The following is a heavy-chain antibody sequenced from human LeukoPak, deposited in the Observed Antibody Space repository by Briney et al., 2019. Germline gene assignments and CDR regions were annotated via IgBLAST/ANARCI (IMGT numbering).Heavy chain of an antibody. D-gene: IGHD5-12*01. V-gene: IGHV4-59*01. CDR3: ARDSSGYDLLWFDY. CDR1: GGSISSYY. J-gene: IGHJ4*02. CDR2: IYYSGST. Sequence: PSETLSLTCTVSGGSISSYYWSWIRQPPGKGLEWIGYIYYSGSTNYNPSLKSRVTISVDTSKNQFSLKLSSVTAADTAVYYCARDSSGYDLLWFDYWGQGTRVTVS.